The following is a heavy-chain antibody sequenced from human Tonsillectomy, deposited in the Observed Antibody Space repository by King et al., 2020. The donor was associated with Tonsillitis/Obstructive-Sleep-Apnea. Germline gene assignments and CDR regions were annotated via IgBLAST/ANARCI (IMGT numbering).Heavy chain of an antibody. CDR3: AKARCSTSCYFRD. CDR1: GFTFSSYG. D-gene: IGHD2-2*01. V-gene: IGHV3-30*18. J-gene: IGHJ4*02. CDR2: ISNDGSNK. Sequence: VQLVESGGGVVQPGRSLRLSCAASGFTFSSYGMHWVRQAPGKGLEWVAVISNDGSNKYYADSVKGRFTISRDNSKNTLYLQMSSLRPEDTAVYYCAKARCSTSCYFRDWGQGALVTVSS.